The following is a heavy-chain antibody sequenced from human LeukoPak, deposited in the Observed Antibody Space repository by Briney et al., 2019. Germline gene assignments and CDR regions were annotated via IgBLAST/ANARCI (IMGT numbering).Heavy chain of an antibody. CDR2: IWYDGSNK. J-gene: IGHJ4*02. D-gene: IGHD3/OR15-3a*01. CDR1: GFTVTSNF. CDR3: ARDGDWS. V-gene: IGHV3-33*08. Sequence: TGGSLRLSCAVSGFTVTSNFMSWVRQAPGKGLEWVAVIWYDGSNKYYADSVKGRFTISRDNSKNTLYLQMNSLRAEDTAVYYCARDGDWSWGQGTLVTVSS.